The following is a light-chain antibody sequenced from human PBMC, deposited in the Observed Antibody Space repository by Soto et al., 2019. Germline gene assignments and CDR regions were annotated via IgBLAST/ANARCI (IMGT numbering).Light chain of an antibody. CDR2: DAS. Sequence: IQEAKTPTTLSASVSDSVPITCRASQTISTWMAWYQQKPGKAPKLLVYDASTLQSGVASRFSGSGSGTDFTLTISSLEPEDFATCYSQQSYSSPPPFGHGTKVDIK. CDR1: QTISTW. J-gene: IGKJ1*01. CDR3: QQSYSSPPP. V-gene: IGKV1-5*01.